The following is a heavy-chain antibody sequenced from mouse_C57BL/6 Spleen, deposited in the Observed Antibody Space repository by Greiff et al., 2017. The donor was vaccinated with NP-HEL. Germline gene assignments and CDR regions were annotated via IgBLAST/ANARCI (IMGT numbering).Heavy chain of an antibody. Sequence: VKLVESGAELARPGASVKLSCKASGYTFTSYGISWVKQRTGQGLEWIGEIYPRSGNTYYNEKFKGKATLTADKSSSTAYMELRSLTSEDSAVYFCARGERWLLRGFDYWGQGTTLTVSS. V-gene: IGHV1-81*01. CDR1: GYTFTSYG. D-gene: IGHD2-3*01. CDR3: ARGERWLLRGFDY. J-gene: IGHJ2*01. CDR2: IYPRSGNT.